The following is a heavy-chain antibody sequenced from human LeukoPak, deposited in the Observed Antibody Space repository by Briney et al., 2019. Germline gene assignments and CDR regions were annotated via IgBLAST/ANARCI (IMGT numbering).Heavy chain of an antibody. D-gene: IGHD2-2*01. Sequence: PSETLSLTCTVSGGSISSGGYYWNWIRQHPGKGLEWIGNIYYSGDTYYNPSLKSPITISVDTSKNQFSLKVNSVTAADTAVYYCARGVPAAEIDYWGQGTLVTVSS. V-gene: IGHV4-31*01. J-gene: IGHJ4*02. CDR3: ARGVPAAEIDY. CDR1: GGSISSGGYY. CDR2: IYYSGDT.